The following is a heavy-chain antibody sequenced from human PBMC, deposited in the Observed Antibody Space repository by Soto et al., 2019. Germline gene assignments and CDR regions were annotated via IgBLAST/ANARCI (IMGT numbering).Heavy chain of an antibody. CDR3: ARDLRVAATSGLDY. CDR2: IIPILGIA. CDR1: GGTFSSYT. D-gene: IGHD2-15*01. J-gene: IGHJ4*02. V-gene: IGHV1-69*04. Sequence: SVKVSCKASGGTFSSYTISWVRQAPGQGLEWMGRIIPILGIANYAQKFQGRVTITADKSTSTAYMELSSLRSEDTAVYYCARDLRVAATSGLDYWGQGTLVTVSS.